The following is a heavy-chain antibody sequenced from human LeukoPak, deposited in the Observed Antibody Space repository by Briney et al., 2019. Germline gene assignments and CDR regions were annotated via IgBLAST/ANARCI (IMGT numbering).Heavy chain of an antibody. CDR1: GYTLTSYG. D-gene: IGHD6-13*01. CDR3: ARVGGIAAAWVSVDY. CDR2: ISAYNGNT. Sequence: ASVKVSCKASGYTLTSYGISWVRQAPGQGLEWMGWISAYNGNTNYAQKLQGRVTMTTDTSTSTAYMELRSLRSGDTAVYYCARVGGIAAAWVSVDYWGQGTLVTVSS. V-gene: IGHV1-18*01. J-gene: IGHJ4*02.